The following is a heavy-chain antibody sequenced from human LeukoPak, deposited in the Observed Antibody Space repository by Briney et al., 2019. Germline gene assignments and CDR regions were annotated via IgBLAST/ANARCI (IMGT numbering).Heavy chain of an antibody. CDR1: GGSISSGGYY. D-gene: IGHD3-3*01. CDR3: ARYYDFWSGYPPYYYGMDV. V-gene: IGHV4-31*03. J-gene: IGHJ6*02. Sequence: PSETLSLTCTVSGGSISSGGYYWSWIRQHPGKGLEWIGYIYYSGSTYYNPSLKSRVTISVDTSKNQFSLKLSSVTAADTAVYYCARYYDFWSGYPPYYYGMDVWGQGTTVTVSS. CDR2: IYYSGST.